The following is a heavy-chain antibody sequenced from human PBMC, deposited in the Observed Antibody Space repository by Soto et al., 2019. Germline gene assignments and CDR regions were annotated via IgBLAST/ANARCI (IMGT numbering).Heavy chain of an antibody. V-gene: IGHV3-23*01. CDR2: ISGSGASK. CDR3: AKTTGVIVVVTAFDH. CDR1: GSTFSRHA. D-gene: IGHD3-22*01. Sequence: GSLVPACLASGSTFSRHALAWVRQAPGKGLEWVSAISGSGASKYDADSVKGRFTISRDNSNNTLFLQMNSLRADDTAVYYCAKTTGVIVVVTAFDHWGRGIQVTVYS. J-gene: IGHJ4*02.